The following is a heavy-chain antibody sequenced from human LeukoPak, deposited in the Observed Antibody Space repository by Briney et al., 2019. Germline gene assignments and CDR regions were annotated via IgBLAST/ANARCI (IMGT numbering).Heavy chain of an antibody. Sequence: ASVKVSCKASGYTFTSYDINWVRQATGQGLEWMGWMSPNSGNTGYAQEFQGRVTMTRSTSISTAYMELSSLRSEDTAVYYCVRTPPNWGADYWGQGTLVTVPS. CDR3: VRTPPNWGADY. D-gene: IGHD7-27*01. CDR1: GYTFTSYD. J-gene: IGHJ4*02. V-gene: IGHV1-8*01. CDR2: MSPNSGNT.